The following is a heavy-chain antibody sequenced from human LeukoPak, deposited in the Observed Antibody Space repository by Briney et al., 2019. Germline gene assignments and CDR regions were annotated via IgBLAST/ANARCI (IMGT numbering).Heavy chain of an antibody. CDR2: IIPILGTA. CDR3: ASVARDLAAAGPAEYFQH. CDR1: GGTFSSYA. V-gene: IGHV1-69*13. D-gene: IGHD6-13*01. Sequence: ASVKVSCKASGGTFSSYAISWVRQAPGQGLEWMGGIIPILGTANYAQKFQGRVTITADESTSTAYMELSSLRSEDTAVYYCASVARDLAAAGPAEYFQHWGQGTLVTVSS. J-gene: IGHJ1*01.